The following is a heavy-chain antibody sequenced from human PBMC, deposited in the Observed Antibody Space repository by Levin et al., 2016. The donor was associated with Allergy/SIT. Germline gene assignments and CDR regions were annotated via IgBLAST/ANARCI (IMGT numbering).Heavy chain of an antibody. CDR2: FDPEDGET. CDR1: GYTLTELS. D-gene: IGHD3-3*01. V-gene: IGHV1-24*01. Sequence: ASVKVSCKVSGYTLTELSMHWVRQAPGKGLEWMGGFDPEDGETIYAQKFQGRVTMTRNTSISTAYMELSSLRSEDTAVYYCAREGGARYDFWSGMRYYYYYMDVWGKGTTVTVSS. CDR3: AREGGARYDFWSGMRYYYYYMDV. J-gene: IGHJ6*03.